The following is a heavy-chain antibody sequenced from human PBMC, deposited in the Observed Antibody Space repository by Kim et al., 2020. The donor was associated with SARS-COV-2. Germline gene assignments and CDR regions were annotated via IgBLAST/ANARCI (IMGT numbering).Heavy chain of an antibody. CDR3: TRVPGTPLAFWDAFDI. J-gene: IGHJ3*02. V-gene: IGHV3-73*01. D-gene: IGHD1-1*01. Sequence: GKGRFTISRDDSKNTAYLQMNSLKTEDTAVYFCTRVPGTPLAFWDAFDIWGQGTMVTVSS.